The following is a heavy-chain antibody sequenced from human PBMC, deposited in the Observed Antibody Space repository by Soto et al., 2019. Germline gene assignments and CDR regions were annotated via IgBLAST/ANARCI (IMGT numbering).Heavy chain of an antibody. CDR3: ARGQRSHLWDYFFD. V-gene: IGHV3-74*01. J-gene: IGHJ4*01. Sequence: PGVPRRVSCPASELTFCTYWTHWVRQAPGKGLVWVSRINTDGTYTNYADSVKGRFTISRYHAKNTLYLQMNSLTAAARACFYSARGQRSHLWDYFFD. CDR2: INTDGTYT. CDR1: ELTFCTYW. D-gene: IGHD1-26*01.